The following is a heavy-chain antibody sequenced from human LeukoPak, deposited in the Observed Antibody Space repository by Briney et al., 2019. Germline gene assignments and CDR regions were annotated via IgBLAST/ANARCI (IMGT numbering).Heavy chain of an antibody. D-gene: IGHD1-7*01. CDR1: GGSFSNYY. V-gene: IGHV4-34*01. Sequence: SETLSLTCAVYGGSFSNYYWSWIRQPPGKGLEWIGEINDSGRTNYNPSLMSRVTVSVDTSKNQFSLRLASVTATDTAVYYCARRWNYGSSYYIGVWRNVATVSFSS. CDR2: INDSGRT. CDR3: ARRWNYGSSYYIGV. J-gene: IGHJ6*03.